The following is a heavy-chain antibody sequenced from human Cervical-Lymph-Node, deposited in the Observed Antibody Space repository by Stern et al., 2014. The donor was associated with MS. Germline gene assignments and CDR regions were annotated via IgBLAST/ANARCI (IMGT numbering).Heavy chain of an antibody. CDR3: AIPRPLALYSPYGMDV. J-gene: IGHJ6*02. CDR2: INTGSGHP. D-gene: IGHD3-16*01. Sequence: VQLVESGSELKKPGASVTVSCRTSGYTFTNYVVNWVRQAPGQGLEWIGWINTGSGHPTYAQVFTGRFVFSFDTSVSTAFLHISSLKAEDTAVYYCAIPRPLALYSPYGMDVWGQGTTVTVSS. V-gene: IGHV7-4-1*02. CDR1: GYTFTNYV.